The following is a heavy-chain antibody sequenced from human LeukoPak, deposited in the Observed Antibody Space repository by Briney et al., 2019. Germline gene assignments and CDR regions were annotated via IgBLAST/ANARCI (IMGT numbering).Heavy chain of an antibody. CDR1: GYTFTSYG. D-gene: IGHD3-3*01. CDR3: ARAYDFWSGYPSGDY. J-gene: IGHJ4*02. CDR2: ISAYNGNT. V-gene: IGHV1-18*01. Sequence: ASVKVSCKASGYTFTSYGISWVRQAPEQGPEWMGWISAYNGNTNYAQKLQGRVTMTTDTSTSTAYMELRSLRSDDTAVYYCARAYDFWSGYPSGDYWGQGTLVTVSS.